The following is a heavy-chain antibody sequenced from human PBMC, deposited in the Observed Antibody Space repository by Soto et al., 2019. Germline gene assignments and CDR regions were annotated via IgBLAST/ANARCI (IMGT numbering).Heavy chain of an antibody. CDR1: GFTFSSYA. Sequence: EVQLLESGGGLVQPGGSLRLSCAASGFTFSSYAMSWVRQAPGKGLEWVSAISGSGGSTYYADSVKGRFTISRDNSKNTLYLQMNSLRAEDTAVYYCVKGNSSPGRYFDYWGQGTLVTVSS. CDR3: VKGNSSPGRYFDY. CDR2: ISGSGGST. V-gene: IGHV3-23*01. D-gene: IGHD6-13*01. J-gene: IGHJ4*02.